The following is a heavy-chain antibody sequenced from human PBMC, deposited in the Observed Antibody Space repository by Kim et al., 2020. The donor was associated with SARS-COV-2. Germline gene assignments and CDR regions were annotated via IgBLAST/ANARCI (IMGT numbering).Heavy chain of an antibody. V-gene: IGHV1-3*01. J-gene: IGHJ4*02. CDR1: GYTFTSYA. CDR3: ARDKGEVWFGESAFDY. D-gene: IGHD3-10*01. CDR2: INAGNGNT. Sequence: ASVKVSCKASGYTFTSYAMHWVRQAPGQRLEWMGWINAGNGNTKYSQKFQGRVTITRDTSASTAYMELSSLRSEDTAVYYCARDKGEVWFGESAFDYWGQGTLVTVSS.